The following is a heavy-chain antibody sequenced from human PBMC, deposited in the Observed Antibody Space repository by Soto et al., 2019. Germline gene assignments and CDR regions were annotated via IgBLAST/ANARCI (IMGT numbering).Heavy chain of an antibody. J-gene: IGHJ6*02. CDR3: ASGSYYIYHHYGMDV. CDR2: IYYSGST. Sequence: SETLSLTCTVSGGSISSSSYYWGWIRQPPGKGLEWIGSIYYSGSTYYNPSLKSRVTISVDTSKNQFSLKLSSVTAADTAVYYCASGSYYIYHHYGMDVWGQGTTVTVSS. V-gene: IGHV4-39*01. D-gene: IGHD1-26*01. CDR1: GGSISSSSYY.